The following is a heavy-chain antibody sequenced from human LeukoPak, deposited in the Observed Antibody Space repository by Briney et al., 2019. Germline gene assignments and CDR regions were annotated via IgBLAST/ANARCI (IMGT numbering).Heavy chain of an antibody. Sequence: GGSLRLPCAASGFTFSSYGMHWVRQAPGKGLEWVAFIRYDGSNKYYADSVKGRFTISRDNSKNTLYLQMNSLRAEDTAVYYCATLPLPGIAVAATQPFDYWGQGTLVTVSS. CDR2: IRYDGSNK. CDR1: GFTFSSYG. J-gene: IGHJ4*02. D-gene: IGHD6-19*01. CDR3: ATLPLPGIAVAATQPFDY. V-gene: IGHV3-30*02.